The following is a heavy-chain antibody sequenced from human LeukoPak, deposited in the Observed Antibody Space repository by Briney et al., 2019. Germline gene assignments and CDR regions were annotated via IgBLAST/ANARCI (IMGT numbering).Heavy chain of an antibody. CDR2: INPNSGGT. Sequence: ASVKVSCKASGYTFTGYYMHWVRQAPGQGLEWMGRINPNSGGTNYAQKFQGRVTMTRDTSISTAYMELSRLRSDDTAVYYCARDQGHSYGPFDYWGQGTLVTVSS. D-gene: IGHD5-18*01. V-gene: IGHV1-2*06. CDR3: ARDQGHSYGPFDY. CDR1: GYTFTGYY. J-gene: IGHJ4*02.